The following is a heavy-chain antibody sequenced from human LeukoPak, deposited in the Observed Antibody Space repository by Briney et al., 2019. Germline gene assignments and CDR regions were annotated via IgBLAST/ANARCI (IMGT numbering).Heavy chain of an antibody. D-gene: IGHD6-6*01. CDR2: ISSSGTTT. Sequence: PGGSLRLSCAASGFSFSVYEIHWVRQAPGKGLEWISDISSSGTTTYYADSVKGRFTISRDNAKNSLYLQMNSLRAEDTAVYYCARAPYIAARPYYFDYWGKGTLVTVSS. V-gene: IGHV3-48*03. CDR1: GFSFSVYE. J-gene: IGHJ4*02. CDR3: ARAPYIAARPYYFDY.